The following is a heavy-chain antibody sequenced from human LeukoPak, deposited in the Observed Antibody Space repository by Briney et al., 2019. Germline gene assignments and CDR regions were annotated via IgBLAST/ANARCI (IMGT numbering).Heavy chain of an antibody. CDR1: GYTFTGYY. V-gene: IGHV1-2*06. D-gene: IGHD2-21*02. CDR2: INPNSGGT. Sequence: ASVKVSCKASGYTFTGYYMHWVRQAPGQGLAWMGRINPNSGGTNYAQKFQGRVTMTRDTSISTAYMELSRLRSNDTAVYYCASWGYCGGDCCSFDYWGQGTLVTVSS. J-gene: IGHJ4*02. CDR3: ASWGYCGGDCCSFDY.